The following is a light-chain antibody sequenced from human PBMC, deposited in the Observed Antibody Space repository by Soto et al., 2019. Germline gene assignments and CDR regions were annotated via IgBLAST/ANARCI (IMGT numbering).Light chain of an antibody. CDR3: QQYNSYSP. J-gene: IGKJ1*01. CDR1: QSISSW. CDR2: DAS. V-gene: IGKV1-5*01. Sequence: DIQMTQSPATLSASLGDRVTITCRASQSISSWLAWYQQKPGKAPKLLIYDASSLESGVPSRFSGSGSGTEFTLTISSLKPDDFATYYCQQYNSYSPFGQGTKVDIK.